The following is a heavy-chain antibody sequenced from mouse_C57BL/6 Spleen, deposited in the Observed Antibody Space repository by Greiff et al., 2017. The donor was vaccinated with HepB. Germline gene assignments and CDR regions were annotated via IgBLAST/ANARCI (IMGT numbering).Heavy chain of an antibody. Sequence: VQLQQSGPELVKPGASVKLSCKASGYTFTSYDINWVKQRPGQGLEWIGWIYSRDGSTKYNETLKGKATLTVDTSASTAYMELNSLTSEDSADYFCARRLIITTVVAAYWYFDVWGTGTTVTVSS. V-gene: IGHV1-85*01. CDR3: ARRLIITTVVAAYWYFDV. CDR2: IYSRDGST. CDR1: GYTFTSYD. D-gene: IGHD1-1*01. J-gene: IGHJ1*03.